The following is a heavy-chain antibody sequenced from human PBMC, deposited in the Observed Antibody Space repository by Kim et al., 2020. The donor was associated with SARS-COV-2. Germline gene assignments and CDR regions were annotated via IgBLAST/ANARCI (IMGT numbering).Heavy chain of an antibody. D-gene: IGHD1-26*01. CDR2: NT. J-gene: IGHJ5*02. CDR3: AIGVGATPFDP. V-gene: IGHV1-18*01. Sequence: NTNYAQKLQRRVTMTPDTSTSTAYMELRSLRSDETAVYYCAIGVGATPFDPWGQGTLVTVSS.